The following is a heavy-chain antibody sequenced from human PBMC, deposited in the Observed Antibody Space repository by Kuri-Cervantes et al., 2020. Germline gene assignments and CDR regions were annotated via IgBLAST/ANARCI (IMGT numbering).Heavy chain of an antibody. D-gene: IGHD3-10*01. J-gene: IGHJ4*02. CDR1: GFTFSDYY. Sequence: GGSLRLSCAASGFTFSDYYMSWIRQAPGKGLEWVSYISSSGSTIYYADAVKGRFTISRDNAKNSLYLQMYSLRAEDTAVYYCARVRGLAVAPVPFDYWGQGTLVTVSS. CDR3: ARVRGLAVAPVPFDY. CDR2: ISSSGSTI. V-gene: IGHV3-11*04.